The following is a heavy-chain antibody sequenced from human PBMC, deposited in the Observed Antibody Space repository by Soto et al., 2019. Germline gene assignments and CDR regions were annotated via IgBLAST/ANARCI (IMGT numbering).Heavy chain of an antibody. D-gene: IGHD2-8*01. CDR1: GFTFRIHG. V-gene: IGHV3-23*01. CDR2: INSNAVTT. CDR3: VAWVSAHFDF. Sequence: GGSLRLSCAASGFTFRIHGMSWVRQAPGKGPEWISTINSNAVTTHYADSVEGRFTISRDNSRNTLDLHMGSLRAEDTATYYSVAWVSAHFDFWGQGTLVTVSS. J-gene: IGHJ4*02.